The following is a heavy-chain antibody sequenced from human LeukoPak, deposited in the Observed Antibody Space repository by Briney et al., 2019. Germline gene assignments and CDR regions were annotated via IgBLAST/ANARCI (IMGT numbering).Heavy chain of an antibody. Sequence: GGSLRLSCAASGFTFSSYSMNWVRQAPGKGLEWVSYISSSSSTIYYADSVKGRFTISRDNAKNSLYLQMNSLRAEDTAVYYCARDGGASSWYFDYWGQGTLVTVSS. V-gene: IGHV3-48*04. CDR1: GFTFSSYS. CDR3: ARDGGASSWYFDY. D-gene: IGHD6-13*01. J-gene: IGHJ4*02. CDR2: ISSSSSTI.